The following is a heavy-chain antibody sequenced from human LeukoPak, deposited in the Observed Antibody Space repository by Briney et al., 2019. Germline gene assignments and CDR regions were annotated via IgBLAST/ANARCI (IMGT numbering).Heavy chain of an antibody. V-gene: IGHV3-53*01. D-gene: IGHD5-24*01. Sequence: PGGSLRLSCAASGFTVSSNYMSWVRQAPGKGLEWVSVIYSGGSTYYADSVKGRFTISRDTSNNTLYLQMNSLRADDTAVYYCAREGKWLQLRYFDYWGQGTLVTVSS. CDR2: IYSGGST. CDR3: AREGKWLQLRYFDY. J-gene: IGHJ4*02. CDR1: GFTVSSNY.